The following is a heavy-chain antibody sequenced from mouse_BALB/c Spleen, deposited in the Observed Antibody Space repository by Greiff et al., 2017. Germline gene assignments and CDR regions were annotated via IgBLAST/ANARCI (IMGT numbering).Heavy chain of an antibody. V-gene: IGHV2-6-2*01. D-gene: IGHD1-1*01. Sequence: VQLKESGPDLVAPSQSLSITCTVSGFSLTSYGVHWVRQPPGKGLEWLVVIWSDGSTTYNSALKSRLSISKDNSKSQVFLKMNSLQTDDTAMYYCARHNYYGSSYDYAMDYWGQGTSVTVSS. J-gene: IGHJ4*01. CDR3: ARHNYYGSSYDYAMDY. CDR1: GFSLTSYG. CDR2: IWSDGST.